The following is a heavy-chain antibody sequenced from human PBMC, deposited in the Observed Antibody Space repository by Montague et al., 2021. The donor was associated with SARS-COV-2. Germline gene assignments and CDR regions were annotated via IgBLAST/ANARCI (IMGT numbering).Heavy chain of an antibody. D-gene: IGHD3-22*01. CDR2: IYDSETI. Sequence: SETLSLTCAVSGGSISSSHWFTWVRQHPGKGLEWFGDIYDSETINYNPSPQRRVTISADRTKNQFSLQLRAVTAADTAVYYCGSGPESSGYYNGFDYWGQGTLVTVSS. J-gene: IGHJ4*02. V-gene: IGHV4-4*02. CDR3: GSGPESSGYYNGFDY. CDR1: GGSISSSHW.